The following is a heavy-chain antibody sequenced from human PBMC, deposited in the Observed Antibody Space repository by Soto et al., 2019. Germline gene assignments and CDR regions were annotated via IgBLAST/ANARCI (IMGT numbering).Heavy chain of an antibody. CDR1: GDSIISGDYY. Sequence: TLSLTCTVSGDSIISGDYYWSWIRQPPGKALEWLALIYWDDDKRYSPSLKSRLTITKDTSKNQVVLTMTNMDPVDTATYYCAHTGGAMYYYDMDVWXQGTTVTVSS. CDR3: AHTGGAMYYYDMDV. CDR2: IYWDDDK. J-gene: IGHJ6*02. V-gene: IGHV2-5*08. D-gene: IGHD3-10*01.